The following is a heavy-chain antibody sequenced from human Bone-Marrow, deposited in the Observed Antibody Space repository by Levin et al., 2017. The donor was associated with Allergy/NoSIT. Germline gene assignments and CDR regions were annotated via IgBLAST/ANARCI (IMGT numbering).Heavy chain of an antibody. D-gene: IGHD4-23*01. CDR3: ARNEFGGNSPFDY. CDR1: GYSFSTFY. V-gene: IGHV1-46*01. Sequence: GASVKVSCKASGYSFSTFYMHWVRHAPGQGLEWVGVINPIGGSTNYAQNFQGRVTMTRDASTGTFYLDLSSLRSDDTAMYYCARNEFGGNSPFDYWGQGTLVTVSS. J-gene: IGHJ4*02. CDR2: INPIGGST.